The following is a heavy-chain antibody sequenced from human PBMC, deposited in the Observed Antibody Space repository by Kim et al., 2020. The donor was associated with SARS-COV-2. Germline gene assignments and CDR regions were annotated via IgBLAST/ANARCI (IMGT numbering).Heavy chain of an antibody. D-gene: IGHD5-12*01. CDR1: GYSFTSYW. Sequence: GESLKISCKGSGYSFTSYWIGWVRQMPGKGLEWMGIIYPGDSDTRYSPSFQGQVTISADKSISTAYLQWSSLKASDTAMYYCAMATNYYYYGMDVWGQGTTVTVSS. V-gene: IGHV5-51*01. CDR2: IYPGDSDT. J-gene: IGHJ6*02. CDR3: AMATNYYYYGMDV.